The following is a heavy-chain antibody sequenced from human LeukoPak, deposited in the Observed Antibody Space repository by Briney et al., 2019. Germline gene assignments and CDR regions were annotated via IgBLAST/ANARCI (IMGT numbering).Heavy chain of an antibody. CDR3: ARGPNDAFDI. CDR2: IYSSGST. Sequence: SETLSLTCTVSGGSISSYYWSWVRQTPGKGLEWIGYIYSSGSTDYNPSLKSRVTISVDTSKNQFSLKLSSVTAADTAVYYCARGPNDAFDIWGQGTMVTVSS. CDR1: GGSISSYY. V-gene: IGHV4-59*12. J-gene: IGHJ3*02.